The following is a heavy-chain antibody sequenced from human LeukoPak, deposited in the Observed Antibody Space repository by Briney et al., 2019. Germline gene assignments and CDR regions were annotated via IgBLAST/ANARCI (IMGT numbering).Heavy chain of an antibody. Sequence: PGGSLRLSCAASGFTFSSYAMSWVRQAPGKGLEWVSAISGSGGSTYYADSVKGRFTISRDNSKNTLYLQMNSLRAEDTAVYYCARAMVVVAATGYFDYWGLGTLLTVSS. CDR2: ISGSGGST. V-gene: IGHV3-23*01. CDR1: GFTFSSYA. J-gene: IGHJ4*02. CDR3: ARAMVVVAATGYFDY. D-gene: IGHD2-15*01.